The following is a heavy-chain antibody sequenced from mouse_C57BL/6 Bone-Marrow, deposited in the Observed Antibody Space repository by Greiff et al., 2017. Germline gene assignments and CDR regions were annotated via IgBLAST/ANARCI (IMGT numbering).Heavy chain of an antibody. CDR2: INPSTGGT. V-gene: IGHV1-42*01. Sequence: EVQLQQSGPELVKPGASVKISCKASGYSFTGYYMNWVKQSPEKSLEWIGEINPSTGGTTYNQKFKAKATLTVDKSSSTAYMQLKSLTSEDSAVYYCARDGGYSFAYWGQGTLVTVSA. J-gene: IGHJ3*01. D-gene: IGHD2-3*01. CDR1: GYSFTGYY. CDR3: ARDGGYSFAY.